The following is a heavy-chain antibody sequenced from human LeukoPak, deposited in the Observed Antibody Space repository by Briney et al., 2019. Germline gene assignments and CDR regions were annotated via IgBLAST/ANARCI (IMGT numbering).Heavy chain of an antibody. V-gene: IGHV3-48*02. CDR2: ISHSSSTM. J-gene: IGHJ5*02. CDR1: GFTFSSYS. Sequence: PGGSLRLSCAASGFTFSSYSMHWVRQAPGKGLEWVSYISHSSSTMYYAESVKGRFTISRDNVKNSLFLQMNSPRDEDTAVYYCARVRGATVRVSWCDAWGQGTQVTVSS. CDR3: ARVRGATVRVSWCDA. D-gene: IGHD4-17*01.